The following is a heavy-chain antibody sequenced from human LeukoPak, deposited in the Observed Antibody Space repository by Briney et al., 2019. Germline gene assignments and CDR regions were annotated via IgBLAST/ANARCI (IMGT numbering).Heavy chain of an antibody. CDR2: ISSSSTTI. J-gene: IGHJ4*02. CDR3: GKGGYCSGGGCHYYLDY. CDR1: GFIFSSYS. V-gene: IGHV3-48*02. Sequence: QPGGSLRLSCAASGFIFSSYSMIWVRQAPGKGLESISSISSSSTTISYADSVKGRFTISRDNAKSSLYLQMTSLRDEDTAVYYCGKGGYCSGGGCHYYLDYWGQGTLVTVSS. D-gene: IGHD2-15*01.